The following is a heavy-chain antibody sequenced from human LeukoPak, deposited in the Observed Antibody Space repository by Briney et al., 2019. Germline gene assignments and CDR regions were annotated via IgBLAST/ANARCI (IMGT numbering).Heavy chain of an antibody. CDR3: ARGKALRGLRYFEMLIYYFDY. CDR1: GGSISSGGYY. CDR2: IYYSGST. V-gene: IGHV4-31*03. J-gene: IGHJ4*02. Sequence: SETLSLTCTVSGGSISSGGYYWSWIRQHPGKGLEWIGYIYYSGSTYYNPSLKSRVTISVDTSKNRFSLKLRSVTAADTAVYYCARGKALRGLRYFEMLIYYFDYWGQGTPVTVSS. D-gene: IGHD3-9*01.